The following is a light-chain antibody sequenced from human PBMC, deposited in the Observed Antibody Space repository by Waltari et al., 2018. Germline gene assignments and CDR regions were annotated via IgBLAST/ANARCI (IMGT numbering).Light chain of an antibody. CDR2: DVN. CDR3: SSYGGSDNLV. V-gene: IGLV2-8*01. J-gene: IGLJ2*01. Sequence: QSALTQPPSASGSPGQSVTISCTGTSRDVGGDIYVAWYQQYPGNAPKLMIYDVNKRPSRVPDRFSGSKSGNTASLTVSGLQTDDEADYYCSSYGGSDNLVFGGGTKLTVL. CDR1: SRDVGGDIY.